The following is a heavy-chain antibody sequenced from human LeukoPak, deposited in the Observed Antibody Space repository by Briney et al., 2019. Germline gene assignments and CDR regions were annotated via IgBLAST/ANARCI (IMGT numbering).Heavy chain of an antibody. V-gene: IGHV4-30-4*08. CDR1: GGSISSGDYY. D-gene: IGHD3-3*01. Sequence: PSETLSLTCSVSGGSISSGDYYWSWIRQPPGKGLEWIGYIYYSGSTYYNPSLKSRVTISVDTSKNQFSLKLSSVTAADTAVYSCARGFLEWLPIDYWGQETLVTVSS. CDR2: IYYSGST. J-gene: IGHJ4*02. CDR3: ARGFLEWLPIDY.